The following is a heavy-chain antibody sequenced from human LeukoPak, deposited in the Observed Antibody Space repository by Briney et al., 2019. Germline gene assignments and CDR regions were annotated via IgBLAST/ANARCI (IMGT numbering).Heavy chain of an antibody. J-gene: IGHJ5*02. CDR1: GGSLSGYY. CDR3: AREGDNYGSWFDP. CDR2: INHSGST. V-gene: IGHV4-34*01. D-gene: IGHD5-18*01. Sequence: SETLSLTCAVYGGSLSGYYWSWIRQPPGKGLEWIGEINHSGSTNYNPSLRSRVTISVDTSKNQFSLKLSSVTAADTAVHYCAREGDNYGSWFDPWGQGTLVTVSS.